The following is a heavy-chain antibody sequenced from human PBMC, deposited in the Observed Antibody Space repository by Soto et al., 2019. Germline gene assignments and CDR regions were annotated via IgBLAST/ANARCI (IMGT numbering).Heavy chain of an antibody. V-gene: IGHV1-18*01. D-gene: IGHD3-3*01. J-gene: IGHJ6*03. CDR3: ARVVPIFGVAPLGPYYYYMDV. CDR1: GYTFTSYG. CDR2: ISAYNGNT. Sequence: QVQLVQSGAEVKKPGASVKVSCKASGYTFTSYGISWVRQAPGQGLEWMGWISAYNGNTNYAQKLQGRVTMTTDTSTSTAYMELRSLRSDDTAVYYCARVVPIFGVAPLGPYYYYMDVWGKGTTVTVSS.